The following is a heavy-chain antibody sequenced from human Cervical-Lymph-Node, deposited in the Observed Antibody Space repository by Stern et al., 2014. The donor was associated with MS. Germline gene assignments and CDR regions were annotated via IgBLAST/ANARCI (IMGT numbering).Heavy chain of an antibody. D-gene: IGHD3-16*02. V-gene: IGHV3-9*01. CDR1: GFTFDDCA. Sequence: QLGESGAGSVQPGRSLRLSCAAPGFTFDDCAMHRVRQAPGKGLEWDSGISWNSNNIGYADSVRGRFTISRDNAKNSLYLQMNGLRPEDTALYYCAKDISERHYYFDSWGEGTLVTVSS. CDR2: ISWNSNNI. CDR3: AKDISERHYYFDS. J-gene: IGHJ4*02.